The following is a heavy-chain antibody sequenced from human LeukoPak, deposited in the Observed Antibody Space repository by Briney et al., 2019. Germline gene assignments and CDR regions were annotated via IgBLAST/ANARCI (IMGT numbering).Heavy chain of an antibody. CDR1: GGSISSYY. V-gene: IGHV4-4*07. Sequence: PSETLSLTCTVSGGSISSYYWSWIRQPAGKGLEWIGRIYTSGSTNYNPSLKSRVTMSVDTSKNQFSLKLSSVTAADTAVYYCARGDSSSSGYYYYYMDVWGKGTTVTVSS. D-gene: IGHD6-6*01. J-gene: IGHJ6*03. CDR2: IYTSGST. CDR3: ARGDSSSSGYYYYYMDV.